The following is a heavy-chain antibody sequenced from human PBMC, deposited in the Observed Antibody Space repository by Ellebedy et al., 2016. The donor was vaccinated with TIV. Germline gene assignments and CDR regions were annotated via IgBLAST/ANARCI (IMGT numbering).Heavy chain of an antibody. CDR3: ARDPGGGGDFGDNWFDP. J-gene: IGHJ5*02. CDR1: GIIVNDYF. CDR2: LYPDAKT. V-gene: IGHV3-66*01. Sequence: PGGSLRLSCEASGIIVNDYFMNWVRQAPGKGLEWVSVLYPDAKTNYTDSVNGRFIVSRDSSKNTLYLQMNSLTAEDTAVDYCARDPGGGGDFGDNWFDPWGQGTLVTVSS. D-gene: IGHD2-21*01.